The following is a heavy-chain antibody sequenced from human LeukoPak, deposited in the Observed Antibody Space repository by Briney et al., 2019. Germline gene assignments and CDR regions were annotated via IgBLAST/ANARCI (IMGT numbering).Heavy chain of an antibody. J-gene: IGHJ4*02. V-gene: IGHV1-69*04. D-gene: IGHD3-22*01. CDR1: GGTFSSYA. CDR3: ARDPANYDPEFDY. Sequence: SVKVSCKASGGTFSSYAISWVRQAPGQGLEWMGRIIPILGIANYVQKFQGRVTITADKSTSTAYMELSSLRSEDTAVYYCARDPANYDPEFDYWGQGTLVTVSS. CDR2: IIPILGIA.